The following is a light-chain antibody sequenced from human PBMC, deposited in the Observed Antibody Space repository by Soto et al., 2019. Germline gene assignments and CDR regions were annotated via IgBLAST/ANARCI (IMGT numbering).Light chain of an antibody. CDR2: TAS. CDR1: QTVRGNY. V-gene: IGKV3-20*01. Sequence: ETLLTQSPGTLSLSPGERATLSCRASQTVRGNYLAWYQQKPGQAPRLLIYTASTRATGVPDRFSASWSGRDFTLTISRLAPEDFAVYYCHQYATWYTFGQGTKLEIK. CDR3: HQYATWYT. J-gene: IGKJ2*01.